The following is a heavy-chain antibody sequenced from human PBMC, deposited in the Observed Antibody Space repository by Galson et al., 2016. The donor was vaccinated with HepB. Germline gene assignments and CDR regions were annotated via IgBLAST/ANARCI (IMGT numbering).Heavy chain of an antibody. Sequence: ETLSLTCTVPGGSISGSFNFWGWLRQPPGKPLEWIADFYSSGSTYYNPSLKSRVTISADTSRNQVSLRLTSVTAADTAVYYCARHQGPPRYFDLWGRGTLVAVSS. V-gene: IGHV4-39*01. CDR2: FYSSGST. D-gene: IGHD2-2*01. CDR3: ARHQGPPRYFDL. J-gene: IGHJ2*01. CDR1: GGSISGSFNF.